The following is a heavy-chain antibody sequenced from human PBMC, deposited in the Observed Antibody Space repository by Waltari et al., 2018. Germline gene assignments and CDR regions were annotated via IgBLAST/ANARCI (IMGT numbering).Heavy chain of an antibody. Sequence: QVQLVQSGAEVKKPGASVTVSCKASGYSFTSYGISWVRQAPGQGLEWMGWISPYNGDTYSAQKFQGRVAVTTDTSTSTAYMKLTSLTSDDTAVYYCARDGADHYGSGSYSPRTFASWGQGTLVTVSS. V-gene: IGHV1-18*01. CDR2: ISPYNGDT. CDR3: ARDGADHYGSGSYSPRTFAS. D-gene: IGHD3-10*01. J-gene: IGHJ4*02. CDR1: GYSFTSYG.